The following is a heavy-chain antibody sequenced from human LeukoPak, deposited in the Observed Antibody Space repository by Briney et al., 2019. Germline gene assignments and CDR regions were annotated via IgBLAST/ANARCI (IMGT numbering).Heavy chain of an antibody. J-gene: IGHJ5*01. V-gene: IGHV3-23*01. CDR1: GFTFSSDA. D-gene: IGHD2-8*02. CDR3: ARVAVSGPTGWFDS. CDR2: IYGSGGST. Sequence: GGSLRLSCAASGFTFSSDAMSWVRQAAGKGLEWVSAIYGSGGSTYYADSVKGRFTISRDNVDNVVYLQMNSLGAEDTAVYYCARVAVSGPTGWFDSWGQGTLVIVSS.